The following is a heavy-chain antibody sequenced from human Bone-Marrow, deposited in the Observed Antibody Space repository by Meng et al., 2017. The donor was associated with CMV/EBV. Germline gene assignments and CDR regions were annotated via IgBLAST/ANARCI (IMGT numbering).Heavy chain of an antibody. CDR3: ARDSFWSGSHEYY. J-gene: IGHJ4*02. D-gene: IGHD3-3*01. V-gene: IGHV3-66*02. Sequence: GESLKISCGASGFTVSSNYMSWVRQAPGKGLEWVSVIYSGGSTYYADSVKGRFTISRDNSKNTLYLQMNSLRAEDTAVYYCARDSFWSGSHEYYWGQGTLASVSS. CDR1: GFTVSSNY. CDR2: IYSGGST.